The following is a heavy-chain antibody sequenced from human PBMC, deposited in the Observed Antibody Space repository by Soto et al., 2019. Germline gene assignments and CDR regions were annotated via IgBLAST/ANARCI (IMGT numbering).Heavy chain of an antibody. Sequence: SETLSLTCTVSGGSISRSSYYWGWIRQPPGKGLEWIGYIYYSGSPYYNPSLKSRVTISVDTSKNQFSLKLGSVTAADTAVYYCAVPAASVAGASGSYYYYGMDVWGQGTTVTVSS. D-gene: IGHD6-19*01. J-gene: IGHJ6*02. CDR3: AVPAASVAGASGSYYYYGMDV. CDR1: GGSISRSSYY. CDR2: IYYSGSP. V-gene: IGHV4-39*01.